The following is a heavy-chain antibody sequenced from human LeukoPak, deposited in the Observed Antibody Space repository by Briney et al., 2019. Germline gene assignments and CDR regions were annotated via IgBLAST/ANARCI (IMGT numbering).Heavy chain of an antibody. J-gene: IGHJ4*02. CDR1: GFMFHDYA. V-gene: IGHV3-43*02. CDR3: ARESESSGWYDY. CDR2: ISGDGGST. Sequence: GGSLGLSCSAPGFMFHDYAIHWVRQAPGKGLEWVSLISGDGGSTFYADSVKGRFTISRDNSKNSLYLQMNSLRSDDTALYYCARESESSGWYDYWGQGTLVTVSS. D-gene: IGHD6-19*01.